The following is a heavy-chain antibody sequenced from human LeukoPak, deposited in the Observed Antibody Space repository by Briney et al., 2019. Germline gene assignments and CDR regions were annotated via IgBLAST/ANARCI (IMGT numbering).Heavy chain of an antibody. CDR3: ARVWYQNWFDP. D-gene: IGHD2-2*01. V-gene: IGHV4-34*01. CDR1: GGSFSGYY. Sequence: SETLSLTCAVYGGSFSGYYWSWIRQPPGKGLEWIGEINHSGSTNYNPSLKSRVTISVDTSKNQFSLKLSSVTAADTAVYYCARVWYQNWFDPWGQGTLVTVSS. J-gene: IGHJ5*02. CDR2: INHSGST.